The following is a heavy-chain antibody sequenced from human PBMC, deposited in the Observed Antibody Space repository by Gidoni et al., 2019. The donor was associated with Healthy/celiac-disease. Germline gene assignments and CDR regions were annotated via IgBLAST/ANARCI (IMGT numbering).Heavy chain of an antibody. CDR3: ASVIYDSSDYYQLGAFDI. CDR2: IYYSGST. J-gene: IGHJ3*02. D-gene: IGHD3-22*01. Sequence: QLQLQESGPGLVKPSETLSLTCTVSGGSISSSSYYWGWIRQPPGKGLEWIGSIYYSGSTYYNPSLKSRVTISVDTSKNQFSLKLSSVTAADTAVYYCASVIYDSSDYYQLGAFDIWGQGTMVTVSS. CDR1: GGSISSSSYY. V-gene: IGHV4-39*01.